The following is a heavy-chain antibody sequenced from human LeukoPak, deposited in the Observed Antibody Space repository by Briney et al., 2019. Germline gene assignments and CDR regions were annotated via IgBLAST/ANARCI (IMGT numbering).Heavy chain of an antibody. CDR2: ISYDGSNK. J-gene: IGHJ6*02. D-gene: IGHD3-22*01. CDR1: GFTFSSYA. Sequence: GGSLRLSCAASGFTFSSYAMHWVRQAPGKGLEWVAVISYDGSNKYYADSVKGRFTISRDNSKNTLYLQMNSLRAEDTAVYYCAKDRRDSSGYYYYYGMDVWGQGTTVTVSS. CDR3: AKDRRDSSGYYYYYGMDV. V-gene: IGHV3-30*04.